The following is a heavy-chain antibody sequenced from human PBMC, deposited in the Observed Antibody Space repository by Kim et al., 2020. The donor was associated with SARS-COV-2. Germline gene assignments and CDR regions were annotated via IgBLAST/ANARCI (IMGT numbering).Heavy chain of an antibody. J-gene: IGHJ4*02. D-gene: IGHD3-22*01. V-gene: IGHV4-59*01. CDR3: ARDRLYYYDSSGYRYFDY. Sequence: SRVTITVDTAKNQFSLKLSSVTAADTAVYYCARDRLYYYDSSGYRYFDYWGQGTLVTVSS.